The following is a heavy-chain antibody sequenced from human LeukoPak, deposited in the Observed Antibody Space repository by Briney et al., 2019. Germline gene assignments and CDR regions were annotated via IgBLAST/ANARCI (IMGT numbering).Heavy chain of an antibody. CDR1: GGSISSGGYT. D-gene: IGHD5-18*01. V-gene: IGHV4-61*08. CDR2: IYYSGST. CDR3: ARLPQIYSYGSAY. Sequence: PSETLSLTCAVSGGSISSGGYTWRWIRQPPGKGLEWIGYIYYSGSTNYNPSLKSRVTISVDTSKNQFSLKLSSVTAADTAVYYCARLPQIYSYGSAYWGQGTLVTVSS. J-gene: IGHJ4*02.